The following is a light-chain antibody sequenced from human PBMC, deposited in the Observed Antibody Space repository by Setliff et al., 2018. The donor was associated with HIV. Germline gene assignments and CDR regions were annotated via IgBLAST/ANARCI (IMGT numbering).Light chain of an antibody. V-gene: IGLV2-11*01. J-gene: IGLJ2*01. CDR3: SSYTSSSTPVV. Sequence: QSVLSQPRSVSGSPGQSVTIPCTGTSYDVGGYNYVSWYQQHPGKVPKLMIYDVTKRPSGVPDRFSGSKSGNTASLTISGLQAEDEADYYCSSYTSSSTPVVFGGGTQLTVL. CDR1: SYDVGGYNY. CDR2: DVT.